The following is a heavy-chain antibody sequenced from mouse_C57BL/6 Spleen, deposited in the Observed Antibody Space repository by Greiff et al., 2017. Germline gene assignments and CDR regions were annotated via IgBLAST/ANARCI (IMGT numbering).Heavy chain of an antibody. V-gene: IGHV1-18*01. D-gene: IGHD1-1*01. Sequence: EVQGVESGPELVKPGASVKIPCKASGYTFTDYNMDWVKQSHGKSLEWIGDINPNNGGTIYNQKFKGKATLTVDKSSSTAYMELRSLTSEDTAVYYCARGIYYYGSSLAYWGQGTLVTVSA. CDR1: GYTFTDYN. J-gene: IGHJ3*01. CDR2: INPNNGGT. CDR3: ARGIYYYGSSLAY.